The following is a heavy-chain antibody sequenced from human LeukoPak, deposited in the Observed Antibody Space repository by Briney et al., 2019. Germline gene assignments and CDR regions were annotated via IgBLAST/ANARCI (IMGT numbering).Heavy chain of an antibody. CDR1: GGSISSSTYY. CDR3: TTTTRGWYGVGDY. D-gene: IGHD6-19*01. J-gene: IGHJ4*02. CDR2: FYYSGST. V-gene: IGHV4-39*01. Sequence: SETLSLTCTVSGGSISSSTYYWGWIRQPPGKGLEWIGSFYYSGSTYYNASLKSRVTISVDTSKNQFSLKPSSVTAADTAVYYCTTTTRGWYGVGDYWGQGTLVTVSS.